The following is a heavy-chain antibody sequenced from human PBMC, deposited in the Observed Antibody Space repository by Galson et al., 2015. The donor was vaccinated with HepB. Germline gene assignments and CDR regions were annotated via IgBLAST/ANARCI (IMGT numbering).Heavy chain of an antibody. D-gene: IGHD3-22*01. Sequence: SLRLSCAASGFTFSRYAMHWVRQAPGKGLEWVAVISYDGSNKYYADSVKGRFTISRDISKNTLYLQMNSLRPEDTAEYYCARVYFYSSGYCCGYFDYWGQGTQVTVSS. CDR1: GFTFSRYA. V-gene: IGHV3-30-3*01. CDR2: ISYDGSNK. J-gene: IGHJ4*02. CDR3: ARVYFYSSGYCCGYFDY.